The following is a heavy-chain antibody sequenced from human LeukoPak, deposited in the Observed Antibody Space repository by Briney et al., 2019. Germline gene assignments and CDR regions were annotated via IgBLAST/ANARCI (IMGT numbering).Heavy chain of an antibody. CDR3: AKFTCGGVIAGTFDY. V-gene: IGHV3-23*01. D-gene: IGHD3-16*02. CDR2: ISGSGGST. CDR1: GFTFSRYA. Sequence: PGGSLRLSCAASGFTFSRYAMSWVRQAPGKGLEWVSAISGSGGSTYYADSVKGGFTISRDNSKNTLYLQMNSLRAEDTAVYYCAKFTCGGVIAGTFDYWGQGTLVTVSS. J-gene: IGHJ4*02.